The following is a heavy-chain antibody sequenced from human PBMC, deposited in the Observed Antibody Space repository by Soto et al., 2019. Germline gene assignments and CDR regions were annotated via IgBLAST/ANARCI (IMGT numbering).Heavy chain of an antibody. CDR2: IYDTGST. CDR1: GSDITTYY. D-gene: IGHD3-9*01. CDR3: ARCPIDHNWFGT. V-gene: IGHV4-59*01. J-gene: IGHJ5*02. Sequence: SETLSLTCSVSGSDITTYYWSWLRQSPGKGLEWIGHIYDTGSTSYNPSLKSRVTISVDTSKKQFSLRLSAVTAADTAVYYCARCPIDHNWFGTWGQGTLGTVSS.